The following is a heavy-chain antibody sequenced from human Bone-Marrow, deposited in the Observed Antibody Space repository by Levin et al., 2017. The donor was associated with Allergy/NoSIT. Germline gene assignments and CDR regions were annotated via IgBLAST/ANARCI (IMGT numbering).Heavy chain of an antibody. V-gene: IGHV4-39*01. CDR2: IYYSGST. Sequence: SETLSLTCTVSGGSISSSSYYWGWIRQPPGKGLEWIGSIYYSGSTYYNPSLKSRVTISVDTSKNQFSLKLSSVTAADTAVYYCARGCGSAHCPYFFDYWGQGTLAIVSS. CDR1: GGSISSSSYY. J-gene: IGHJ4*02. D-gene: IGHD2-21*01. CDR3: ARGCGSAHCPYFFDY.